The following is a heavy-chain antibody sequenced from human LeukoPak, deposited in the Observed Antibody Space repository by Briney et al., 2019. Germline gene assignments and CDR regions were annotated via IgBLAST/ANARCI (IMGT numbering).Heavy chain of an antibody. D-gene: IGHD3-22*01. Sequence: GGSLRLSCAASGFTFSSYWMHWVRQAPGKGLVWVSRINSDGSSTSYADSVKGRLTISRDNAKNTLYLQMNSLRAEDTAVYYCARDNRRYYYDSSGLGNWGQGTLVTVSS. CDR1: GFTFSSYW. V-gene: IGHV3-74*01. CDR3: ARDNRRYYYDSSGLGN. J-gene: IGHJ4*02. CDR2: INSDGSST.